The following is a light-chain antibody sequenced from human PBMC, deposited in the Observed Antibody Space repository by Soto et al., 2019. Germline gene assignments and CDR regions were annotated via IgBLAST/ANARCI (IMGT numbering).Light chain of an antibody. CDR1: TSNIGSNY. J-gene: IGLJ2*01. Sequence: QSVLTQPPSVSGAPGQRVTISCSGATSNIGSNYVYWYQHLPGTAPKLLIYTDNERPSGVPDRFSGSKSGTSASLAISGLRSVDEAEYYCAAWDDNLRGYWVFGGGTKLTVL. V-gene: IGLV1-47*02. CDR2: TDN. CDR3: AAWDDNLRGYWV.